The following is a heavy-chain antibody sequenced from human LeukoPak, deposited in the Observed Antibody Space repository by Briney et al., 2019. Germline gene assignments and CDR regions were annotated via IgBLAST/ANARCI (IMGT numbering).Heavy chain of an antibody. CDR1: GGAISSYY. J-gene: IGHJ6*02. CDR3: SRRAAAYGMDV. V-gene: IGHV4-59*08. D-gene: IGHD6-13*01. CDR2: VYYSGST. Sequence: SETLSLTCTVSGGAISSYYWSWIRRPPGKRLEGIGDVYYSGSTNYNPSPKSPVIISLDTSKSQFSLSLSFVTPANPAVYYCSRRAAAYGMDVWGQGTMVTVS.